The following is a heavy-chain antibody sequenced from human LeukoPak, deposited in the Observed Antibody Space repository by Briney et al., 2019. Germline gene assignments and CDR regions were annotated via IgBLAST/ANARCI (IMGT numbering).Heavy chain of an antibody. Sequence: GGSLRLSCAVPGFTVSSNYMSWVRQAPGKGLEWVSGIYRGGNTYYAESVKGRFTISRDNSKNTLYLQMSSLRAEDTAVYYCARGLQWFDYWGQGTLVTVSS. J-gene: IGHJ4*02. CDR3: ARGLQWFDY. D-gene: IGHD5-24*01. CDR2: IYRGGNT. CDR1: GFTVSSNY. V-gene: IGHV3-53*01.